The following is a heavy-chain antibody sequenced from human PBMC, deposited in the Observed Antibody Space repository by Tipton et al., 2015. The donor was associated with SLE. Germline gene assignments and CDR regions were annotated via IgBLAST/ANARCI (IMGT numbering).Heavy chain of an antibody. CDR2: INSDGSST. CDR1: GFTFSSYS. V-gene: IGHV3-74*01. D-gene: IGHD3-22*01. CDR3: ARSGGTMIGDAFDI. Sequence: SLRLSCAASGFTFSSYSMNWVRQAPGKGLVWVSRINSDGSSTSYADSVKGRFTISRDNAKNTLYLQMNSLRAEDTAVYYCARSGGTMIGDAFDIWGQGTMVTVSS. J-gene: IGHJ3*02.